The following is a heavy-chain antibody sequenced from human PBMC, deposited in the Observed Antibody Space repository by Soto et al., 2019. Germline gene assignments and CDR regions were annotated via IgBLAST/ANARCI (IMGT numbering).Heavy chain of an antibody. Sequence: QVQLQESGPGLVKPSQTLSLTCTVSGGSISSGGYYWSWIRQHPGKGLEWIGYIYYSGSTYYNPSLKSRVTISVATSKNQFSLKLSSVTAADTAVYYCARKRGATYYYYYGMDVWGQGTTVTVSS. CDR2: IYYSGST. CDR1: GGSISSGGYY. J-gene: IGHJ6*02. CDR3: ARKRGATYYYYYGMDV. V-gene: IGHV4-31*03.